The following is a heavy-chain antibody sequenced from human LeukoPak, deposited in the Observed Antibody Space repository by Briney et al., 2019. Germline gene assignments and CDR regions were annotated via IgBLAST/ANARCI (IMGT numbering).Heavy chain of an antibody. CDR3: AKVLDYCDGGTCYNSGMDS. Sequence: GGSLRLSCLASGFTFNLYSMLWVRQAPGKGLEFVSVISSDGVYTYYAYSVKGRFTISRDNSKNTVYLQMSSLGADDTAVYYCAKVLDYCDGGTCYNSGMDSWGQGTLVTVSS. J-gene: IGHJ4*02. CDR2: ISSDGVYT. D-gene: IGHD2-15*01. V-gene: IGHV3-64D*08. CDR1: GFTFNLYS.